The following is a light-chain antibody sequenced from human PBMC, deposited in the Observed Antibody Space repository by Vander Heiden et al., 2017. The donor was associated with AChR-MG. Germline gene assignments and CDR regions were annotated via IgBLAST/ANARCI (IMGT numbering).Light chain of an antibody. CDR3: QSYDSSLSGVV. Sequence: QSVLTQPPSVSGPPGPRVTISCTGSSSNIGAGYHVHWYQQLPGTAPKLLIYGNNNRPSGIPDRFSGSKSGTSASLAITGLQAEDEADYYCQSYDSSLSGVVFGGGTKLTVL. CDR2: GNN. J-gene: IGLJ3*02. CDR1: SSNIGAGYH. V-gene: IGLV1-40*01.